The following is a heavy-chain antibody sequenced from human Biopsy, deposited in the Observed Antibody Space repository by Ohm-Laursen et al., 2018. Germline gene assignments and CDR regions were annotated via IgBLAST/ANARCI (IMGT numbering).Heavy chain of an antibody. D-gene: IGHD3-16*01. CDR2: IHYSGNT. CDR3: TRAGGGKIYGL. CDR1: GVSINTGGYY. Sequence: TLSLTCPVSGVSINTGGYYWTWIRPHPGTGLEWIGYIHYSGNTLYNPSLKSRLTISVDTSRNQFSLKLTSVTAADTALYYCTRAGGGKIYGLWGQGTLVTASS. J-gene: IGHJ4*02. V-gene: IGHV4-31*03.